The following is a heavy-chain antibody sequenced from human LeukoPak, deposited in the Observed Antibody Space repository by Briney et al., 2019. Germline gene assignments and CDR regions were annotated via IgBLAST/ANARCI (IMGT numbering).Heavy chain of an antibody. V-gene: IGHV3-49*03. D-gene: IGHD3-10*01. Sequence: GGSLRLSCTTSGFTFGEYPMSWTRQAPGKGLEWVGFIRSKAYGGTSEYAASVEGRFIISRDDSKSIAYLQMNSLKIEDTAVYYCSRYYGSGRRRYFDYWGQGTLVTVSS. CDR3: SRYYGSGRRRYFDY. CDR2: IRSKAYGGTS. CDR1: GFTFGEYP. J-gene: IGHJ4*02.